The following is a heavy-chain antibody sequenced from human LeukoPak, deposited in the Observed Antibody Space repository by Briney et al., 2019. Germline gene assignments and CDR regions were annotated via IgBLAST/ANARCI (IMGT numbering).Heavy chain of an antibody. J-gene: IGHJ4*02. CDR2: TRNKGHNYTT. Sequence: GGSLRLSCAAPVFTFSDHLLDWVRQAPGKGLEWVGRTRNKGHNYTTDYDASVKGRFTISRHGSKKLMYLQMNRLKTDDTAVYYCVRDQGRPGDYWGQGTLVTVSS. D-gene: IGHD2-2*01. V-gene: IGHV3-72*01. CDR1: VFTFSDHL. CDR3: VRDQGRPGDY.